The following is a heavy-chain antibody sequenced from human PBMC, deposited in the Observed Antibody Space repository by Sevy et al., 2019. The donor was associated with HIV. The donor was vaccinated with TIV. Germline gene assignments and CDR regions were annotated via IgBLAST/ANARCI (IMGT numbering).Heavy chain of an antibody. CDR2: IRYDESEQ. V-gene: IGHV3-30*02. CDR3: AKDPRPSHRITTFGGVDYFEY. D-gene: IGHD3-3*01. J-gene: IGHJ4*02. CDR1: GFTFSTYG. Sequence: GGSLRLSCAASGFTFSTYGMHWVRQAPGKGLEWVAFIRYDESEQYCADSVKGRCTISGDNSKSTLYLRVSSLRDEDTAVYYCAKDPRPSHRITTFGGVDYFEYWGQGTLVTVSS.